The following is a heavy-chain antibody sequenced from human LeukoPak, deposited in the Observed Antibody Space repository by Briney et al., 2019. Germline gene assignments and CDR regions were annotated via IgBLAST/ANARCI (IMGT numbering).Heavy chain of an antibody. CDR1: GFIFSDST. D-gene: IGHD3-22*01. CDR2: IRSKTNNYAT. CDR3: TSNYYDSSGDYYAFDY. J-gene: IGHJ4*02. V-gene: IGHV3-73*01. Sequence: AGGSLRLSCVVSGFIFSDSTMHWVRQASGKGLEWGGRIRSKTNNYATTYAASVKGRFTISRDDSKNTAYMQLNSLKTEDTAVYYCTSNYYDSSGDYYAFDYWGQGALVTVSS.